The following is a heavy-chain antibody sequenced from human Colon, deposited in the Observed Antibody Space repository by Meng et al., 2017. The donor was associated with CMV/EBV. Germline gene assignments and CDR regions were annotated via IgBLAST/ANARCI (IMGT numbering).Heavy chain of an antibody. V-gene: IGHV3-23*01. CDR2: ISGSGTAT. Sequence: GESLKISCATSGFTFRTYAMGWVRQAPGKGLEWVSSISGSGTATYYSSSVKGRFTISRDSSKNTLSLEMTGLRAEDTAVYYCAKSLFGMGQVVYFDSRGQGTLVTVSS. J-gene: IGHJ4*02. CDR1: GFTFRTYA. D-gene: IGHD3-10*02. CDR3: AKSLFGMGQVVYFDS.